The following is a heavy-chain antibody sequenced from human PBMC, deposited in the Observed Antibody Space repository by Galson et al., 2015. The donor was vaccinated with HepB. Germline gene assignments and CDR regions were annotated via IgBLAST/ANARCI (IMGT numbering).Heavy chain of an antibody. CDR3: ARVSLDYGDYFGFGY. Sequence: CAIPGDSVSSNSAGWYWMRQSPSRALEWLGRTYHRSKGYNAYAVSVKSRITINPNTSKNQIPLQLNFVTPEEAAVYYLARVSLDYGDYFGFGYWGQGTLVTVSS. J-gene: IGHJ4*02. D-gene: IGHD4-17*01. CDR2: TYHRSKGYN. V-gene: IGHV6-1*01. CDR1: GDSVSSNSAG.